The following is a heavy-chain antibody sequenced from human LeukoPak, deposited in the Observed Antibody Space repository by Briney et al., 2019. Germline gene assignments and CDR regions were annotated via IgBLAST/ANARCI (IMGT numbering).Heavy chain of an antibody. V-gene: IGHV1-18*04. CDR1: GFTFRGYY. D-gene: IGHD2-2*01. CDR2: ISAYNGNT. Sequence: ASVKVSCKTSGFTFRGYYMHWVRQAPGQGLEWMGWISAYNGNTNYAQKLQGRVTMTTDTSTSTAYMELRSLRSDDTAVYYCARELGDSTSWFYYYYYGMDVWGQGTTVTVSS. CDR3: ARELGDSTSWFYYYYYGMDV. J-gene: IGHJ6*02.